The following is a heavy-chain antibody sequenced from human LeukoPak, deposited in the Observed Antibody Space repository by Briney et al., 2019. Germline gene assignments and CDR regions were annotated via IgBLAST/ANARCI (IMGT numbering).Heavy chain of an antibody. CDR1: GGTFSSYA. Sequence: SVKVSCKASGGTFSSYAISWVRQAPGQGLEWMGGIIPIFGTANYAQKFQGRVTITADESTSTAYMELSSLRSEDTAVYYCATRTTVVTPFDPWGQGTLVTVSS. J-gene: IGHJ5*02. D-gene: IGHD4-23*01. CDR3: ATRTTVVTPFDP. V-gene: IGHV1-69*13. CDR2: IIPIFGTA.